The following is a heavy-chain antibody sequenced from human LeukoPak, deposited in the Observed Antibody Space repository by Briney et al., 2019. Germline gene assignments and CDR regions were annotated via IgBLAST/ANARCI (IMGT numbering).Heavy chain of an antibody. J-gene: IGHJ4*02. CDR1: GFTFSSYG. CDR2: IWYDGSNK. V-gene: IGHV3-33*01. CDR3: APLGADSSGYMFD. D-gene: IGHD3-22*01. Sequence: HPGGSLRLSCAASGFTFSSYGMHWVRQAPGKGLEWVAVIWYDGSNKYYADSVKGRFTISRDNSKNTLYLQMNSLRAEDTAVYYCAPLGADSSGYMFDWDQGTLVTVSS.